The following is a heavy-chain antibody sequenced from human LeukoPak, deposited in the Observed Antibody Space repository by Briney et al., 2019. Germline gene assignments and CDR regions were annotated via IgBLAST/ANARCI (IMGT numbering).Heavy chain of an antibody. CDR3: ARSDGSSTSCYNY. J-gene: IGHJ4*02. D-gene: IGHD2-2*02. CDR2: ISYDGSNK. Sequence: GGSLRLSCAASGLTFSSYAMHWVRQAPGKGLEWVAVISYDGSNKYYADSVKGRFTISRDNSKNTLYLQMNSLRAEDTAVYYCARSDGSSTSCYNYWGQGTLVTVSS. CDR1: GLTFSSYA. V-gene: IGHV3-30-3*01.